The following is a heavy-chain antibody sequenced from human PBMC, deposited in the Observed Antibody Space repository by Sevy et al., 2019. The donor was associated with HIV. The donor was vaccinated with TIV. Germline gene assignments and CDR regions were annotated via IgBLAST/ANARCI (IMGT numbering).Heavy chain of an antibody. CDR2: IYTSGST. CDR3: ARDSGRLWFGELLKGNWFDP. Sequence: SETLSLTCTVSGGSISSYYWSWIRQPAGKGLEWIGRIYTSGSTNYNPSLKSRVTMSVDKSKNQFSLKLSSVTAADTAVYYCARDSGRLWFGELLKGNWFDPWGQGTLVTVSS. V-gene: IGHV4-4*07. CDR1: GGSISSYY. J-gene: IGHJ5*02. D-gene: IGHD3-10*01.